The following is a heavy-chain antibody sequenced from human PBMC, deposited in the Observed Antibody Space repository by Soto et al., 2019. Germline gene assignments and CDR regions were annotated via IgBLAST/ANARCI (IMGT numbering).Heavy chain of an antibody. V-gene: IGHV3-30-3*01. D-gene: IGHD3-3*01. Sequence: GGSLRLSCAASGFTFSSYAMHWVRQAPGKGLEWVAVISYDGSNKYYADSVKGRFTISRDNSKNTLYLQMNSLRAEDTAVYYCARDKKRDFWSGYYTAYYYYGMDVWGQGTTVTVSS. J-gene: IGHJ6*02. CDR2: ISYDGSNK. CDR1: GFTFSSYA. CDR3: ARDKKRDFWSGYYTAYYYYGMDV.